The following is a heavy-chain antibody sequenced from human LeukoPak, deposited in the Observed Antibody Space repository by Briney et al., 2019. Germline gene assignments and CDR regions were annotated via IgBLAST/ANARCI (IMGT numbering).Heavy chain of an antibody. CDR2: IRSKLYGGTT. CDR3: TRDLYDSGRYYNMDV. CDR1: GFTFGDYA. Sequence: GGSLRLSCTAYGFTFGDYAMSWVRQAPGKGLEWVGFIRSKLYGGTTEYAASVKGRFTISRDDSGTLAYLQMNSLETEDTAVYYCTRDLYDSGRYYNMDVWGKGTTVTVSS. D-gene: IGHD6-25*01. J-gene: IGHJ6*03. V-gene: IGHV3-49*04.